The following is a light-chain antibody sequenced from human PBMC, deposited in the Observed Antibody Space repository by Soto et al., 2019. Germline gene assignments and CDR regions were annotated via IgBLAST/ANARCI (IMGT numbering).Light chain of an antibody. CDR3: QPYAHLPPLS. CDR2: GAS. Sequence: DIQMTQSPSSLSASVGDRVTITCQASQDIRNYLNWYQQKPGKAPKLLIYGASNLRAGVPTRFSGSGCGTEFTFTISSLQPEDIATYYCQPYAHLPPLSFGGGTKVEIK. J-gene: IGKJ4*01. V-gene: IGKV1-33*01. CDR1: QDIRNY.